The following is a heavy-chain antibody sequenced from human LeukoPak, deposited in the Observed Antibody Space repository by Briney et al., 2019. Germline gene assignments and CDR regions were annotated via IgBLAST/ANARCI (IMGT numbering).Heavy chain of an antibody. D-gene: IGHD4-17*01. J-gene: IGHJ6*02. Sequence: ASVKVSCKASGYTFTSYGISWVRQAPGQGLEWMGWISAYNGNTNYAQKLQGRVTMTTDTSTSTAYMELRSLRSDDTAVYYCARDLATVTTGWYYYYGMDVWGQGTMVTVSS. CDR2: ISAYNGNT. V-gene: IGHV1-18*01. CDR3: ARDLATVTTGWYYYYGMDV. CDR1: GYTFTSYG.